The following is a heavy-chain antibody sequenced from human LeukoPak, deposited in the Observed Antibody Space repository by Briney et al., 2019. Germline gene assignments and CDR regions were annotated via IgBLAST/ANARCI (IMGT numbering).Heavy chain of an antibody. J-gene: IGHJ2*01. Sequence: AGGSLRLSCAASGFTFSLYGMNWVRQAPGKGLEWLSYISSSSSSSSSTIYYADSVKGRFTISRDNAKNSLYLQMNSLRAEDTAVYYCVRDGYCSGGRCLPYWSFDLWGRGALVTVSS. V-gene: IGHV3-48*01. CDR3: VRDGYCSGGRCLPYWSFDL. CDR2: ISSSSSSSSSTI. D-gene: IGHD2-15*01. CDR1: GFTFSLYG.